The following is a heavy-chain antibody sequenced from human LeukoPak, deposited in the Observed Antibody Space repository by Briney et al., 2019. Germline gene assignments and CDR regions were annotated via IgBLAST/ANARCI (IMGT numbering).Heavy chain of an antibody. CDR3: AKGLGYDFWSGHQSFDY. Sequence: GRSLTLSCAASGFTFSSYGMHWVRQAPGKGLEWVAVIWYDGSNKYYADSVKGRFTISRDNSKNTLYLQMNSLRAENTAVYCCAKGLGYDFWSGHQSFDYWGQGTLVTVSS. CDR2: IWYDGSNK. V-gene: IGHV3-33*06. J-gene: IGHJ4*02. CDR1: GFTFSSYG. D-gene: IGHD3-3*01.